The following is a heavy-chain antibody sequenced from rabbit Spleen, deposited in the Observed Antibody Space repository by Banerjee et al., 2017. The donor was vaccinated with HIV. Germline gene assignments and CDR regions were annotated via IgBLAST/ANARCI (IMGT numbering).Heavy chain of an antibody. D-gene: IGHD1-1*01. CDR2: ILPDSNGAT. V-gene: IGHV1S40*01. CDR1: GVSFISGDW. CDR3: ARDPNYASGHYIYSF. Sequence: QSLEESGGDLVKPGASLTLICTASGVSFISGDWMYWVRQAPGKGLEWIGCILPDSNGATYCASWAKGRFTISKTSSTAGTLQVTSLTAADTATYFCARDPNYASGHYIYSFWGPGTLVTVS. J-gene: IGHJ6*01.